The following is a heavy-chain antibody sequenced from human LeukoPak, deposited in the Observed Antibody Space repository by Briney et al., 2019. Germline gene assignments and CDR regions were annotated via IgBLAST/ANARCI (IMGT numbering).Heavy chain of an antibody. CDR1: GGSISSSSYY. V-gene: IGHV4-39*07. CDR2: IYYSGST. Sequence: PSETLSLTCTVSGGSISSSSYYWGWLRQPPVKGLEWIGSIYYSGSTYYNPSLKSRVTISVDTSKNQFSLRVTSVTPADTAVYYCARRGPFVAVNPPVSWFDPWGQGILVSVSS. J-gene: IGHJ5*02. CDR3: ARRGPFVAVNPPVSWFDP. D-gene: IGHD2-21*01.